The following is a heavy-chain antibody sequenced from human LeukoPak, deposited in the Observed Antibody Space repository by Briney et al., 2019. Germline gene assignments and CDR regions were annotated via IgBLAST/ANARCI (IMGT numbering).Heavy chain of an antibody. D-gene: IGHD5-12*01. CDR1: GSTFSKFW. CDR3: AKTPSSGYYFDQ. CDR2: ISGSGGST. V-gene: IGHV3-23*01. Sequence: GGSLRLSCAVSGSTFSKFWMHWVRQAPGKGLEWVSSISGSGGSTYYADSVEGRFTFSRDNSKNTLYLQMNSLRAEDTAVYYCAKTPSSGYYFDQWGQGTLVTVSS. J-gene: IGHJ4*02.